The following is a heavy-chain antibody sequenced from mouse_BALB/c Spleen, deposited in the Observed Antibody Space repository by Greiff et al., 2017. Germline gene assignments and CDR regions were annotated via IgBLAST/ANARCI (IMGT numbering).Heavy chain of an antibody. J-gene: IGHJ2*01. D-gene: IGHD2-14*01. V-gene: IGHV1S34*01. CDR3: AGAYRYDAGLDY. CDR2: ISCYNGAT. Sequence: LVKTGASVKISCTASGYSFTGYYMHWVKQSPGKSLEWIGYISCYNGATSYNQKFKGKATFTVDTSSSTAYMQFNSLTSEDSAVYYCAGAYRYDAGLDYWGQGTTLTVSS. CDR1: GYSFTGYY.